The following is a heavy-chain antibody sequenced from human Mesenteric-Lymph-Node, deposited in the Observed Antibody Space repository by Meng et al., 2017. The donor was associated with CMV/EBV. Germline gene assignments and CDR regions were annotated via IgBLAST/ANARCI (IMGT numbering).Heavy chain of an antibody. CDR2: MNPNSGNT. CDR3: VGYCSGGSCYAWGFDY. Sequence: ASVKVSCKASGYTFTSYDINWVRQATGQGLEWMGWMNPNSGNTGYAQKFQGRVTITRNTSISTAYMELSSLRSEDTAVYYCVGYCSGGSCYAWGFDYWGQGTLVTVSS. V-gene: IGHV1-8*03. J-gene: IGHJ4*02. D-gene: IGHD2-15*01. CDR1: GYTFTSYD.